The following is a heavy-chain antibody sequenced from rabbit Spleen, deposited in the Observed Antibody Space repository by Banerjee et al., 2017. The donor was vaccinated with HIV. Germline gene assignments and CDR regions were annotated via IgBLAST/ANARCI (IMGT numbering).Heavy chain of an antibody. CDR3: ARDSSSSFSSYGMDL. J-gene: IGHJ6*01. Sequence: QEQLVESGGGLVQPGGSLKLSCKASGFDFSVYGVSWVRQAPGKGLEWIGYIDLVFGSTYYASWVNGRFIMSRTSSTTVTLQMTSLTVADTATYFCARDSSSSFSSYGMDLWGQGTLVTVS. CDR1: GFDFSVYG. CDR2: IDLVFGST. D-gene: IGHD1-1*01. V-gene: IGHV1S39*01.